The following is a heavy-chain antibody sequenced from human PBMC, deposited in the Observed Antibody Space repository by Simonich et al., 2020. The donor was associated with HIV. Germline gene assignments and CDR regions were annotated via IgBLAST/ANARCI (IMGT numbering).Heavy chain of an antibody. D-gene: IGHD1-26*01. V-gene: IGHV4-34*01. J-gene: IGHJ4*02. CDR3: ARLKVVGTTNVLYYFDY. CDR2: VNHSGST. CDR1: GGSFINYY. Sequence: QVQLQQWGAGLLKPSETLSLTCAVYGGSFINYYWSWIRQPPGKGLEWIGEVNHSGSTKYSVSLKSRVTISVDTSRNQFSLKLNSVTAADTAVYYCARLKVVGTTNVLYYFDYWGQGTLVTVSS.